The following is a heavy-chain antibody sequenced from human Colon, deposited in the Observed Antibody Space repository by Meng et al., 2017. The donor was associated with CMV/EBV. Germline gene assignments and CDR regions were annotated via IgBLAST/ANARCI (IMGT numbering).Heavy chain of an antibody. D-gene: IGHD3-10*01. CDR2: IDSSSDYI. CDR1: GFTFDNYA. Sequence: GESLKISCTASGFTFDNYAMNWVRQAPGKGLEWVSSIDSSSDYIYYAASVQGRFTISRDNAKNSLYLQMNSLRAEDTAVYYCARRWVGVTTVDYWGQGTLVTVSS. CDR3: ARRWVGVTTVDY. V-gene: IGHV3-21*01. J-gene: IGHJ4*02.